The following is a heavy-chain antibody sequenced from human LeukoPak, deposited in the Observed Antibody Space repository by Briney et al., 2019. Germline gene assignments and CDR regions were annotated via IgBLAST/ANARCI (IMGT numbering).Heavy chain of an antibody. CDR3: ARIKQSFLGTLANGMDV. Sequence: PSETLSLTCTVSGGSISSYYWSWIRQPPGKGLEWIGYIYYSGSTNYNPSLKSRVTISVDTSKNQFSLKLSSVTAADTAVYYCARIKQSFLGTLANGMDVWGQGTTVTVSS. CDR2: IYYSGST. CDR1: GGSISSYY. V-gene: IGHV4-59*08. D-gene: IGHD6-13*01. J-gene: IGHJ6*02.